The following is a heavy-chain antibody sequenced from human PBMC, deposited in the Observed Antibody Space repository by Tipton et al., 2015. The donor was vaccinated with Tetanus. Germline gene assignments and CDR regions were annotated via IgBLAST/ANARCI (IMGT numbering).Heavy chain of an antibody. CDR2: IYQTGTT. J-gene: IGHJ4*02. Sequence: TLSLTCAVSGASISPYYWSWIRKPPGKDLEWIGYIYQTGTTYYNPSLKGRVTISMDRSNTQFSLRLDSLTAADTAVYYCARAAGFLGLTHDFWGRGTLVSVSS. CDR1: GASISPYY. CDR3: ARAAGFLGLTHDF. D-gene: IGHD2/OR15-2a*01. V-gene: IGHV4-30-4*01.